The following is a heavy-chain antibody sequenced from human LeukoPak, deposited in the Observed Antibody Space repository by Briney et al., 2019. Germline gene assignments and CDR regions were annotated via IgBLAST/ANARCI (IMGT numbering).Heavy chain of an antibody. Sequence: SETLSLTCTVSGDSLSNYYWSWIRQTPEKGLEWIGYIFYIGSTTYNPSLKSRVTISVDTSKNQVSLKLTSVTAADTAVYYCATTSQVGNTRFFFFDYWGQGSLVTVSS. D-gene: IGHD1-26*01. J-gene: IGHJ4*02. V-gene: IGHV4-59*01. CDR2: IFYIGST. CDR1: GDSLSNYY. CDR3: ATTSQVGNTRFFFFDY.